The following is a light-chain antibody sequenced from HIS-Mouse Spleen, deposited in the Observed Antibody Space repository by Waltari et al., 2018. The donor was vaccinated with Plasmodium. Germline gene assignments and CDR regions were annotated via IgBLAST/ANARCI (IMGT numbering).Light chain of an antibody. CDR2: GAS. CDR1: QSVSSSY. J-gene: IGKJ2*01. Sequence: EIVLTQSPGTLSLSPGERATRPCRASQSVSSSYLAWYPQKPGQAHRLLSFGASSRATGIPDRFSGSGSGTDFTLTISRLEPEDFAVYYCQQYGSSPYTFGQGTKLEIK. V-gene: IGKV3-20*01. CDR3: QQYGSSPYT.